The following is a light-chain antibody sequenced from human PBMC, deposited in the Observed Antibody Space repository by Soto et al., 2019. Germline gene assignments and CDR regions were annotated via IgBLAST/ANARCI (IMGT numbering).Light chain of an antibody. CDR2: KAS. CDR1: QSINIW. J-gene: IGKJ1*01. V-gene: IGKV1-5*03. Sequence: DIQMTQSPSTLSASVGDRVTITCRASQSINIWLAWYQQKPGRAPKLLIYKASILESGVPSRFSGSGSGTEFTLSISCLQPDDFATYYCQQYNVYWTFGQGTKVEIK. CDR3: QQYNVYWT.